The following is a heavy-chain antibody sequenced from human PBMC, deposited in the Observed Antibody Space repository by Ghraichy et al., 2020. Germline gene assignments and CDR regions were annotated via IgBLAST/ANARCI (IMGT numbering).Heavy chain of an antibody. Sequence: GESLNISCVASGFTFSSYWMHWVRQAPGKGLVWVSRINGDGSSTTYADSVEGRFTISRDNSKNTLYLQMNGLRAEDTAVYYCAKEPYSSGWYGWFDPWGQGTLVTVSS. J-gene: IGHJ5*02. D-gene: IGHD6-19*01. CDR1: GFTFSSYW. CDR2: INGDGSST. CDR3: AKEPYSSGWYGWFDP. V-gene: IGHV3-74*01.